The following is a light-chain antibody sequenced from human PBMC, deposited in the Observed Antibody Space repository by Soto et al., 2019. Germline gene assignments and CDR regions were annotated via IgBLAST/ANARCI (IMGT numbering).Light chain of an antibody. CDR2: GNS. Sequence: QSVLTQPPSVSVAPGQRVTISCTGSSSNIGAGYDVHWYQQLPGTAPKLLIYGNSNRPSGVTDRFSGSKSGTSASLAITGLQAEDEADYYCQSYDSSLSALFGTGTKLTVL. CDR3: QSYDSSLSAL. CDR1: SSNIGAGYD. V-gene: IGLV1-40*01. J-gene: IGLJ1*01.